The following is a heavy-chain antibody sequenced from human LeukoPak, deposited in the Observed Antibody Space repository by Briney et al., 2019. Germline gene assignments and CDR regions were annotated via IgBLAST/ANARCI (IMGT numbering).Heavy chain of an antibody. CDR1: GYTFTDSY. V-gene: IGHV1-2*02. CDR3: ARGRGMGFLEWLLLDS. CDR2: INLYTGGT. Sequence: GASVKVSCKASGYTFTDSYMHWVRQAPGHGLEWMGWINLYTGGTDYAHKFQGRVTMTSDTSISTAYMELSRLRSDDTAIFYCARGRGMGFLEWLLLDSSGQGTLVTVSS. D-gene: IGHD3-3*01. J-gene: IGHJ4*02.